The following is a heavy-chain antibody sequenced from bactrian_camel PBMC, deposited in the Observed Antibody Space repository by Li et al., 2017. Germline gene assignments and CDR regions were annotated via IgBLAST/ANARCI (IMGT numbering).Heavy chain of an antibody. V-gene: IGHV3S55*01. CDR2: IDSDGDT. D-gene: IGHD3*01. Sequence: VQLVESGGGSVQAGGSLRLSCAAPGYTYDTYCMGWFRQAPGKEREGIATIDSDGDTAYAESMKGRFTISVDNANSTLYLQMNNLKPEDTAMYYCAADRALDDDCYVGSLYTDFAYWGQGTQVTVS. CDR3: AADRALDDDCYVGSLYTDFAY. CDR1: GYTYDTYC. J-gene: IGHJ6*01.